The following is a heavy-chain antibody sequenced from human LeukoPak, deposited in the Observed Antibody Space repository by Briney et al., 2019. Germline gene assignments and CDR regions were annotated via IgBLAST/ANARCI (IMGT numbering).Heavy chain of an antibody. D-gene: IGHD1-26*01. V-gene: IGHV4-39*01. CDR3: ARRGGFSGSYFSDDY. J-gene: IGHJ4*02. CDR2: IYYSGST. Sequence: SETLSLTCTVSGGSISSSSYYWGWIRQPPGKGLEWIGSIYYSGSTYYNPSLKSRVTISVDTSKNQFSLKLSSVTAADTAVYYCARRGGFSGSYFSDDYWGQGTLVTVSS. CDR1: GGSISSSSYY.